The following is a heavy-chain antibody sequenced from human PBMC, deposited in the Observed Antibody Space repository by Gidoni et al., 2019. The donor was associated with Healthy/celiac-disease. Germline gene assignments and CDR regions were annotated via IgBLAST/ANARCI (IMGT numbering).Heavy chain of an antibody. CDR2: INHSGST. CDR3: ARVGVVVPAAILSSYYYGMDV. J-gene: IGHJ6*02. D-gene: IGHD2-2*01. V-gene: IGHV4-34*01. Sequence: QVQLQQWGAGLLKPSETLSLTCAVYGGSFSGYYWSWIRPPPGKGLEWIGEINHSGSTNYNPTLKSRVTISVDTSKNQFSLKLSSVTAADTAVYYCARVGVVVPAAILSSYYYGMDVWGQGTTVTVSS. CDR1: GGSFSGYY.